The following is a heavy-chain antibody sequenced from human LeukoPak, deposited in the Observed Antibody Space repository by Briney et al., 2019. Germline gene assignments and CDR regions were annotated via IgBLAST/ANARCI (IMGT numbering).Heavy chain of an antibody. CDR3: ARLYDILTSNSFDP. V-gene: IGHV5-51*01. CDR1: GYSFTGFW. D-gene: IGHD3-9*01. Sequence: GESLKISCKASGYSFTGFWIAWARQMPGKGLEWMGIIYPSDSDTRYSPSFQGQVTISADKSISTAYLQWSSLKASDTAMYYCARLYDILTSNSFDPWGQGTLVTVSS. CDR2: IYPSDSDT. J-gene: IGHJ5*02.